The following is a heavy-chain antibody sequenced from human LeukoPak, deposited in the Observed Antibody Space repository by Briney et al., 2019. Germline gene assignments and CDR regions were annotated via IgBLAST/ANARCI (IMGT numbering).Heavy chain of an antibody. CDR1: GYTFTSYG. CDR3: ARGGPRSPTPPNWFDP. V-gene: IGHV1-18*01. D-gene: IGHD3-10*01. Sequence: GASVKVSCKASGYTFTSYGISWVRQAPGQGLEWMGWISGYNGNTNYAQKFQGRVTITADESTSTAYMELSSLRSEDTAVYYCARGGPRSPTPPNWFDPWGQGTMVTVSS. J-gene: IGHJ3*01. CDR2: ISGYNGNT.